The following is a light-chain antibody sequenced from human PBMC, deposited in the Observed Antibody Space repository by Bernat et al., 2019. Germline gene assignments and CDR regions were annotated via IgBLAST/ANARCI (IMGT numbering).Light chain of an antibody. J-gene: IGLJ2*01. CDR1: SSDVGSYNH. CDR2: EVN. V-gene: IGLV2-18*02. Sequence: QSALTQPPPVPGSPGQSVTISCTGTSSDVGSYNHVSWYQQPPVTAPNLMIYEVNNRPSGVPDRFSGSKSGNTASLTISGLQAEDEADYYCSSYTSSSTPVCGGGTKLAVL. CDR3: SSYTSSSTPV.